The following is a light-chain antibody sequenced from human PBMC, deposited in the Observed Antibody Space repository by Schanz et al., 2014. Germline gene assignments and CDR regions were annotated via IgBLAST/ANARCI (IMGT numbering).Light chain of an antibody. Sequence: DIQMTQSPSTLSASVGDRVTLTCRASQSISSWLAWYQQKPGKAPKLLIYDASSLESGVPSRFSGSGSGTEFTLTISSLQPDDFATYYCQQYNSYSPDTFGQGTKLEIK. CDR1: QSISSW. CDR3: QQYNSYSPDT. V-gene: IGKV1-5*01. CDR2: DAS. J-gene: IGKJ2*01.